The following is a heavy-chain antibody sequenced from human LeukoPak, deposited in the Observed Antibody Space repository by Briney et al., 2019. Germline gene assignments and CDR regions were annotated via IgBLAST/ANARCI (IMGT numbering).Heavy chain of an antibody. CDR1: GSTFTGYY. V-gene: IGHV1-2*02. CDR3: AREMERGYDWFDY. CDR2: INPNSGGT. Sequence: GAPVKVSCKASGSTFTGYYMHWVRQAPGQGLEWMGWINPNSGGTNYAQKFQGRVTMTRDTSISTAYMELSRLRSDDTAVYYCAREMERGYDWFDYWGQGTLVTVSS. D-gene: IGHD5-12*01. J-gene: IGHJ4*02.